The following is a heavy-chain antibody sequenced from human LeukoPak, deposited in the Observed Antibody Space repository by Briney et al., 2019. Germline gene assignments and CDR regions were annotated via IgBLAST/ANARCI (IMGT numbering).Heavy chain of an antibody. D-gene: IGHD3-10*01. CDR2: ISGSGANR. V-gene: IGHV3-23*01. Sequence: PGGSLRLSCAASGFTFSSYAMSWVRQAPGKGLEWVSAISGSGANRYYADSVKGRFTISRDNSKNTLYLQMNSLRAEDTAVCYCAKYNYYGSGSYYNDFDYWGQGTLVTVSS. CDR3: AKYNYYGSGSYYNDFDY. CDR1: GFTFSSYA. J-gene: IGHJ4*02.